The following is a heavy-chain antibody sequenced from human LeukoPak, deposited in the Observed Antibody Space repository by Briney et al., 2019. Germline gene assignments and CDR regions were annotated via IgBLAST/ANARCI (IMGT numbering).Heavy chain of an antibody. CDR2: ISGSSDYK. CDR3: ARDYTLSRPGRIDC. V-gene: IGHV3-21*01. J-gene: IGHJ4*02. CDR1: GFTFSYFT. Sequence: GGSPRLSCAASGFTFSYFTMSWVRQAPGKGLEWVSSISGSSDYKHYADSGEGRFTITRDNAKNSVYLEMNSLRAEDTAVYYCARDYTLSRPGRIDCWGQGTLVTVSS. D-gene: IGHD3-16*01.